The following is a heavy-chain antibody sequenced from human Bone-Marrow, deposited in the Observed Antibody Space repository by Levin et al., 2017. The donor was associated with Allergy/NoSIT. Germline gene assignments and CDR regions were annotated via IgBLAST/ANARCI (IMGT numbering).Heavy chain of an antibody. CDR3: SGLVGTTTLLDY. CDR1: GFSFAEYT. CDR2: MRSTTYGGTT. J-gene: IGHJ4*02. D-gene: IGHD1-26*01. V-gene: IGHV3-49*03. Sequence: SCAGSGFSFAEYTMIWFRQGTGKGLEWVGFMRSTTYGGTTEFAASVKGRFTISRDDSNSIAYLQMKSLKSEDTAVYYCSGLVGTTTLLDYWGRGTLVTVSS.